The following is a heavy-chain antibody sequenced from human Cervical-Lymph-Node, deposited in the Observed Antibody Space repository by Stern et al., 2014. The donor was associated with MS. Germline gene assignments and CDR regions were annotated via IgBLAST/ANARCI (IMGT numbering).Heavy chain of an antibody. D-gene: IGHD1-26*01. CDR1: GFTFSGSS. Sequence: EVQLLESGGGLVQPGGSLKLSCAASGFTFSGSSMHWVRQASGKGLEWIGHIGSKANSYATTYVASLKGRFTISRDDSKNTAYLHMNSLKTEDTAVYYCSISGNYYWGQGTLVTVSS. CDR3: SISGNYY. J-gene: IGHJ4*02. CDR2: IGSKANSYAT. V-gene: IGHV3-73*01.